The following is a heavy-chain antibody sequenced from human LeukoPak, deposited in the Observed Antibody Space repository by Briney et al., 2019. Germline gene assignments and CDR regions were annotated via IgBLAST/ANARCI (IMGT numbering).Heavy chain of an antibody. J-gene: IGHJ2*01. CDR2: IYYSGST. CDR3: ARTGNAWYFDL. D-gene: IGHD1-1*01. V-gene: IGHV4-31*03. CDR1: GGSISSGGYY. Sequence: SETLSLTCTVSGGSISSGGYYWSWIRQRPGKGLEWIGYIYYSGSTYYNPSLKSRVTISVDTSKNQFSLKLSSVTAADTAVYYCARTGNAWYFDLWGRGTLVTVSS.